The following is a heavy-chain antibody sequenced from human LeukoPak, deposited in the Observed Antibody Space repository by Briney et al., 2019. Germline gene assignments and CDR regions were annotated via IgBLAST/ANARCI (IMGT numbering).Heavy chain of an antibody. J-gene: IGHJ4*02. CDR3: ARDDGDY. CDR2: ISAYNVNT. CDR1: GYTFANFG. Sequence: GASVKVSFKASGYTFANFGINWVRQAPGQGLEWIGWISAYNVNTNYTQKFQGRVTLTTDTSTGTAYMELRSLRSDDTAVYYCARDDGDYWGQGTLVTVSS. V-gene: IGHV1-18*01.